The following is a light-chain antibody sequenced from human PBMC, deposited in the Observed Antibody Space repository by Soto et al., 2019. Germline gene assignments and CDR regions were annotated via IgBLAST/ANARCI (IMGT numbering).Light chain of an antibody. V-gene: IGKV3-11*01. J-gene: IGKJ1*01. Sequence: EIVLAPSPPTLSLSAGERATLSCRASQSISSYLAWYQQKPGQAPRLLIYDASNRATGIPPRFSGSGSGTDFTLTISSLEPEDFAVYYCQQRSNWPWTFGQGTKVDIK. CDR1: QSISSY. CDR2: DAS. CDR3: QQRSNWPWT.